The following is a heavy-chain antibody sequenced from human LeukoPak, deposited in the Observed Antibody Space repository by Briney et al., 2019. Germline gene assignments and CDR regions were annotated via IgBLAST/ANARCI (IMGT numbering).Heavy chain of an antibody. D-gene: IGHD3-3*01. CDR2: INPSGGST. CDR3: ARVPYYDFWSGHFDY. J-gene: IGHJ4*02. V-gene: IGHV1-46*01. Sequence: ASVKVSCKASGYTFTSYYMHWVRQAPGQGLKWMGIINPSGGSTSYAQKFQGRVTMTRDMSTSTVYMELSSLRSEDTAVYYCARVPYYDFWSGHFDYWGQGTLVTVSS. CDR1: GYTFTSYY.